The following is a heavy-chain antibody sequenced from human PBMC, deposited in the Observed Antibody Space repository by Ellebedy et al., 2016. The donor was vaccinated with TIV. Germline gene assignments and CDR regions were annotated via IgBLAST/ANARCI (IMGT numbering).Heavy chain of an antibody. CDR3: AIDRPITGSYHGDYFDS. V-gene: IGHV3-23*01. CDR2: ITGSGDNT. J-gene: IGHJ4*02. D-gene: IGHD1-1*01. CDR1: GLTFSSHA. Sequence: GESLKISCAASGLTFSSHAMSWVRQAPGKALEWVASITGSGDNTFYADSVRGRVTISRDNSKNTLFLQMNSLRAEDTAVYYCAIDRPITGSYHGDYFDSWGQGTLVTVAS.